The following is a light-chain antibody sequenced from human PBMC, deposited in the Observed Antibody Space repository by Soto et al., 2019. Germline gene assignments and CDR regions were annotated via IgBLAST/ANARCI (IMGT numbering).Light chain of an antibody. V-gene: IGLV1-44*01. CDR1: SSNIGSNH. J-gene: IGLJ2*01. Sequence: QSVLTQSPSASGTPGQRVIIACSGSSSNIGSNHVNWHRHLPGAAPKLLIFRSDQRPSGVPDRFSGSKSGTTASLAISGLQSGDEADYYCAAWDDSRYGVVFGGGTKVTVL. CDR2: RSD. CDR3: AAWDDSRYGVV.